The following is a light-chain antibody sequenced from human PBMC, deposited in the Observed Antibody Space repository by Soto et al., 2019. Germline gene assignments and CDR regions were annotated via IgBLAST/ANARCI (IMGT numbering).Light chain of an antibody. J-gene: IGKJ1*01. CDR1: QTISSW. V-gene: IGKV1-5*01. Sequence: IQITQTPNTLSGSVGDRVTITCRASQTISSWLAWYQQKPGKAPKLLIYDASSLESGVPSSFSGSGSGTEFTLTISSLQPDDFAPYYCQQDNSYSLTFGQGTKVDIK. CDR2: DAS. CDR3: QQDNSYSLT.